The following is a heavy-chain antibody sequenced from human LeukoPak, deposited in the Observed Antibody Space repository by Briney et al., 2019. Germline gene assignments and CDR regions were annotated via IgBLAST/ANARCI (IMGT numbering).Heavy chain of an antibody. CDR2: IKQDGSEK. V-gene: IGHV3-7*01. J-gene: IGHJ4*02. Sequence: GGSLRLSCAASGFAFSSYWMSWVRQAPGKGLEWVANIKQDGSEKYYVDSVKGRFTISRDNAKNSLYLQMNSLRAEDTAVYYCARENDILTNDYWGQGTLVTVSS. CDR3: ARENDILTNDY. D-gene: IGHD3-9*01. CDR1: GFAFSSYW.